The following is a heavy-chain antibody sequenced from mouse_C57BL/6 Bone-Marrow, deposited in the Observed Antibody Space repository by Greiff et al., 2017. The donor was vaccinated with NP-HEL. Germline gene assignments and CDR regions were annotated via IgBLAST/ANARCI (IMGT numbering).Heavy chain of an antibody. D-gene: IGHD3-1*01. CDR1: GFTFSSYG. CDR2: ISSGGSYT. CDR3: ARHGHWYFDV. V-gene: IGHV5-6*01. J-gene: IGHJ1*03. Sequence: EVMLVESGGDLVKPGGSLKLSCAASGFTFSSYGMSWVRQTPDKRLEWVATISSGGSYTYYPDSVKGRFTISRDNAKNTLYLQMSSLKSEDTAMYYCARHGHWYFDVWGTGTTVTVSS.